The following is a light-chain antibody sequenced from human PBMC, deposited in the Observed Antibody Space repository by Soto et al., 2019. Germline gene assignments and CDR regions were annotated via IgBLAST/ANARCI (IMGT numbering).Light chain of an antibody. CDR2: GAS. J-gene: IGKJ4*01. V-gene: IGKV1-17*01. Sequence: DIQVTQSPSSLSASVGDKVTITCRASQGIRNALAWYQQKPGKAPKRLIYGASTLQSGVPSRFSGSGSATEFTLTITSLQPEDFATYYCVQHDTDPLTFGGGTKVDIK. CDR3: VQHDTDPLT. CDR1: QGIRNA.